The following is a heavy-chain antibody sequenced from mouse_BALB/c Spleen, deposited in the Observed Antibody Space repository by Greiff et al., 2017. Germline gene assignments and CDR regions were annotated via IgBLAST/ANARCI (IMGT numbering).Heavy chain of an antibody. CDR1: GFTFSDYY. J-gene: IGHJ3*01. CDR3: ARDAYYGNWGFAY. V-gene: IGHV5-4*02. CDR2: ISDGGSYT. D-gene: IGHD2-10*01. Sequence: EVKVVESGGGLVKPGGSLKLSCAASGFTFSDYYMYWVRQTPEKRLEWVATISDGGSYTYYPDSVKGRFTISRDNAKNNLYLQMSSLKSEDTAMYYCARDAYYGNWGFAYWGQGTLVTVSA.